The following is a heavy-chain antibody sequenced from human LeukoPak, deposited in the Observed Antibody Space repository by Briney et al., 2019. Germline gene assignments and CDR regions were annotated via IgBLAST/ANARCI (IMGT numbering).Heavy chain of an antibody. V-gene: IGHV4-34*01. J-gene: IGHJ5*01. CDR1: GGSFSGYY. CDR3: ARIGHDLYQTFDS. CDR2: INHSGRT. Sequence: SETLSLTCAVYGGSFSGYYWNWIRQPPGKGLEWIGEINHSGRTNYNPSLKSRVTISVDTSKKQFSLKLSSVTAADTAVYYCARIGHDLYQTFDSWGHGTLITVSS. D-gene: IGHD2-2*01.